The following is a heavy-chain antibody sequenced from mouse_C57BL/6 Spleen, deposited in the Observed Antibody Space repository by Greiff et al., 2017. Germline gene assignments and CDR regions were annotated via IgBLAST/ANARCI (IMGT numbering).Heavy chain of an antibody. Sequence: EVHLVESGPGLVKPSQSLSLTCSVTGYSITSGYYWNWIRQFPGNKLEWMGYISYDGSNNYNPSLKNRISITRDTSKNQFFLKLNSVTTEDTATYYCARVITLDAMDYWGQGTSVTVSS. CDR2: ISYDGSN. J-gene: IGHJ4*01. D-gene: IGHD1-1*01. CDR1: GYSITSGYY. CDR3: ARVITLDAMDY. V-gene: IGHV3-6*01.